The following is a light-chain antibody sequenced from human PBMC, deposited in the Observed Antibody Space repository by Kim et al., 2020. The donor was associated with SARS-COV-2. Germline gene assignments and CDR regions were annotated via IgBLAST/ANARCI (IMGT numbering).Light chain of an antibody. CDR2: DAS. CDR3: QHYNSYSNT. Sequence: SASVGDRVTSTCRASQTISRRLAWYQQKPGKAPKLLIYDASSLESGVPSRFSGSGSGTEFTLTISSLQPDDFATYYCQHYNSYSNTFGQGTKLAI. V-gene: IGKV1-5*01. CDR1: QTISRR. J-gene: IGKJ2*01.